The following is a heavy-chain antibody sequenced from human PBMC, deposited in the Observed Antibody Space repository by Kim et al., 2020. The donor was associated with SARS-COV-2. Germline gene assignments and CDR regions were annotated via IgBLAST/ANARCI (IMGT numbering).Heavy chain of an antibody. CDR2: IYRSGST. D-gene: IGHD6-13*01. Sequence: GGSLRLSCGASGFIVSNTDMSWVRQAPGKGLEWVSIIYRSGSTYYADSVKGRFTVSRDNSRNSLNLQMHNLRAEDTAIYYCAIWGGISWPPGGMDVWGRGTTVTVSS. J-gene: IGHJ6*02. CDR3: AIWGGISWPPGGMDV. CDR1: GFIVSNTD. V-gene: IGHV3-53*01.